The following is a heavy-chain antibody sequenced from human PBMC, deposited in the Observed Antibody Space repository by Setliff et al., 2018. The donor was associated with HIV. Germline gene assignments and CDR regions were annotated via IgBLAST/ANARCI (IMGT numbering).Heavy chain of an antibody. CDR3: ARHSSYYGNHDY. J-gene: IGHJ4*02. D-gene: IGHD1-26*01. V-gene: IGHV4-39*01. Sequence: ETLSLTCTVSGGSISSSSYYWGWIRQPPGKGLEWIGSIYYSGSTYYNPSLKSRVTISVDTSKNQFSLKLSSVTAADTAIYYCARHSSYYGNHDYWGQGTLVTVSS. CDR2: IYYSGST. CDR1: GGSISSSSYY.